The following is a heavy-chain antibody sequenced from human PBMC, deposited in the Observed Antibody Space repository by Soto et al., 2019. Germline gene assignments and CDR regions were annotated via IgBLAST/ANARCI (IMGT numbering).Heavy chain of an antibody. CDR3: ANGADSGYDYRYYFDY. J-gene: IGHJ4*02. CDR2: ISGSGGST. Sequence: EVQLLESGGGLVQPGGSLRLSCAASGFTFSSYAMSWVRQAPGKGLEWVSAISGSGGSTYYADSVKGRFTISRDNSKNTLYLQMNSLRAEDTAVYYCANGADSGYDYRYYFDYWGQGTLVTVSS. D-gene: IGHD5-12*01. V-gene: IGHV3-23*01. CDR1: GFTFSSYA.